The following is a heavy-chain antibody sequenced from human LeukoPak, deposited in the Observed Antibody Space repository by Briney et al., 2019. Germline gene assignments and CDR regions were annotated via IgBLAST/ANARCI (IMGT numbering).Heavy chain of an antibody. D-gene: IGHD3-10*01. CDR1: GFTFSSYW. V-gene: IGHV3-74*01. Sequence: GSLRLSCAASGFTFSSYWMHWVRQAPGKGLVWVSRINSDGSSTSYADSVKGRFTISRDNAKNTLYLQMNSLRAEDTAVYYCARDPPPPIYYGSGSPDAFDIWGQGTMVTVSS. CDR2: INSDGSST. CDR3: ARDPPPPIYYGSGSPDAFDI. J-gene: IGHJ3*02.